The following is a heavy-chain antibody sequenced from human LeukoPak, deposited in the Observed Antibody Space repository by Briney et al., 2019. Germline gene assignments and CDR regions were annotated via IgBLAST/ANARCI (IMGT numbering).Heavy chain of an antibody. J-gene: IGHJ4*02. V-gene: IGHV3-7*01. Sequence: GGSLRLSCAASGFTVSSYWMSGVRQAPGKGLEWVSNIKQDGSEKYYVDSVKGPFTISRDNAKNSLYLQMNSMRAEDTAVYCCARGWVVRGEGGDYWGQGTLVTVSS. D-gene: IGHD3-10*01. CDR2: IKQDGSEK. CDR3: ARGWVVRGEGGDY. CDR1: GFTVSSYW.